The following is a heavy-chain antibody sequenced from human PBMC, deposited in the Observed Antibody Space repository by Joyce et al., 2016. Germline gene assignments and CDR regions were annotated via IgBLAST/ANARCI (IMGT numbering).Heavy chain of an antibody. CDR3: AREATFDH. CDR2: IDPNSGGT. V-gene: IGHV1-2*02. J-gene: IGHJ4*02. CDR1: GFTFIGYY. Sequence: QVQLQQSGAEVKKPGASVKVSCRCSGFTFIGYYIHWLRLAPGQGPGWMGWIDPNSGGTNYAKQFQGRVTMTRDTSISTVYMELNRLRSDDTAVYYCAREATFDHWGQGTLVTVSS.